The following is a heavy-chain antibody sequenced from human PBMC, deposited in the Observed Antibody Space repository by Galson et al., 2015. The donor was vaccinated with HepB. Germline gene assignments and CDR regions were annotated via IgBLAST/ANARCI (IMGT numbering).Heavy chain of an antibody. D-gene: IGHD1-26*01. Sequence: SLRLSCAASGFTFSSYSMNWVRQAPGKGLEWVSSISSSSSYIYYADSVKGRFTISRDNAKNSLYLQMNSLRAEDTAVYYCARDLVGATSNRNYWGQGTLVTVSS. CDR2: ISSSSSYI. CDR1: GFTFSSYS. V-gene: IGHV3-21*01. CDR3: ARDLVGATSNRNY. J-gene: IGHJ4*02.